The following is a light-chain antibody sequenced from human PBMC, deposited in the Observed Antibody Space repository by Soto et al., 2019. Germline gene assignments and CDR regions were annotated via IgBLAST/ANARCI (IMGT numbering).Light chain of an antibody. V-gene: IGKV1-39*01. CDR3: QQSYSSPPT. J-gene: IGKJ1*01. CDR1: QSISNH. Sequence: DIQMTQSPSSLSASVEDRVIITCRASQSISNHLNWYQQKPGKAPKILLFAASSLQSGVPSRFSGSRSGPDFTLSTSSLQPEDFATYYCQQSYSSPPTFSQGTKFDIK. CDR2: AAS.